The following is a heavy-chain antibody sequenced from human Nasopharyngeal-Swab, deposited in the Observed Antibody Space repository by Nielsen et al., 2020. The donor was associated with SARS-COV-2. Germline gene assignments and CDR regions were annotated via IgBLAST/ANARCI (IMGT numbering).Heavy chain of an antibody. Sequence: ASVKVSCKASGYTLTSHYMHWVRLAPGQGLEWMGVINPDGGSTNYAQKFLGRITMTRDTSTSTVYMELSSLRSEDTAVFYCARDSARQSFDYWGQGTLLTVSS. D-gene: IGHD6-19*01. J-gene: IGHJ4*02. CDR1: GYTLTSHY. V-gene: IGHV1-46*01. CDR3: ARDSARQSFDY. CDR2: INPDGGST.